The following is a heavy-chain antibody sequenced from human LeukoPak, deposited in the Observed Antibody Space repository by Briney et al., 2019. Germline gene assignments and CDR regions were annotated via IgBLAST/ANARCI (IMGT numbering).Heavy chain of an antibody. V-gene: IGHV3-7*01. J-gene: IGHJ6*02. CDR1: GFTFISYW. CDR2: MNIDGSEK. D-gene: IGHD3-10*01. Sequence: GGSLRLSCAASGFTFISYWMGWVRQAPGKRPEWVANMNIDGSEKYYADSVKGRFTISRDNARNSVYLQMNGLRVEDTAVYYCARDRRYGSGSGSRYYGMDVWGQGTTVTVSS. CDR3: ARDRRYGSGSGSRYYGMDV.